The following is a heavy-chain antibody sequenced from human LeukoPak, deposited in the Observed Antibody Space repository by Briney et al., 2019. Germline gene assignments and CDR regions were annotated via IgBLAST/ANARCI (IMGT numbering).Heavy chain of an antibody. Sequence: SETLSLTCTVSGGSISSGGYYWSWIRQPPGKGLEWIGYIYHSGSTYYNPSLKSRVTISVDRSKNQFSLKLSSVTAADTAVYYCARDYGRFNFDYWGQGTLVSVSS. CDR2: IYHSGST. CDR3: ARDYGRFNFDY. J-gene: IGHJ4*02. CDR1: GGSISSGGYY. D-gene: IGHD3-16*01. V-gene: IGHV4-30-2*01.